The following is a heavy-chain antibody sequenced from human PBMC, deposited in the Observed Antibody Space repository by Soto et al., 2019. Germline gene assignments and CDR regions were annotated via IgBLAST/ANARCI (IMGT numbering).Heavy chain of an antibody. CDR3: ARMIAAAGTTPYYYYYGMDV. V-gene: IGHV3-21*01. D-gene: IGHD6-13*01. CDR2: ISSSSSYI. CDR1: GFTFSSYS. J-gene: IGHJ6*02. Sequence: EVQLVESGGGLVKPGGSLRLSCAASGFTFSSYSMNWVRQAPGKGLEWVSSISSSSSYIYYADSVKGRFTISRDNAKNSLYLQMNSLRAEDTAVYYCARMIAAAGTTPYYYYYGMDVWGQGTTVTVSS.